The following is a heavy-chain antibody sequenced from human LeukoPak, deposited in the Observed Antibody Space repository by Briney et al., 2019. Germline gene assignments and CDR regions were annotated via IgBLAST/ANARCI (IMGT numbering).Heavy chain of an antibody. Sequence: PSETLSLTCTVSGGSISSYYWSWIRQPPGKGLEWIGYIYYSGSTNYNPSLKSRVTISVDTSKNQFSLKLSSVTAPGTAVYFRSENGDSSSWADWFDPWGKGTLVTVSS. CDR1: GGSISSYY. J-gene: IGHJ5*02. CDR2: IYYSGST. CDR3: SENGDSSSWADWFDP. D-gene: IGHD6-13*01. V-gene: IGHV4-59*01.